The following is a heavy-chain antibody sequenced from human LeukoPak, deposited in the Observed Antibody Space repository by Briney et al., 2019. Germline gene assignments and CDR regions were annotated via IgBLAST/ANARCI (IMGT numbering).Heavy chain of an antibody. CDR2: INQDGSYK. Sequence: PGGSLTLSCAASGFTFSSNWMSWVRQAPGKGREWVANINQDGSYKKYVDSVKGRSTISRDNARNSLFLQMNSLRVEDTAVYFCAKHPAFDYWGQGSLVTVSS. V-gene: IGHV3-7*01. CDR1: GFTFSSNW. D-gene: IGHD2-21*01. CDR3: AKHPAFDY. J-gene: IGHJ4*02.